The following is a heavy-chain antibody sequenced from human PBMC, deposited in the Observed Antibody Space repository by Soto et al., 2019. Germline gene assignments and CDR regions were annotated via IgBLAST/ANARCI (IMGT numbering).Heavy chain of an antibody. J-gene: IGHJ4*01. CDR2: IYPDDSNT. Sequence: ESLKISCKGSGYGFYGYWIGWVRQMPGKGLEWMGIIYPDDSNTRYSPSFQGQVTISADKSIGTAYLQWSSLKASETGMYYCARFGGITFSKPQFDYWGHGTLDT. V-gene: IGHV5-51*01. CDR1: GYGFYGYW. CDR3: ARFGGITFSKPQFDY. D-gene: IGHD3-10*01.